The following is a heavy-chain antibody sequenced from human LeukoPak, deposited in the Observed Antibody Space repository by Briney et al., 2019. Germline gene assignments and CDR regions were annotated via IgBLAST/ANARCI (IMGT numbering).Heavy chain of an antibody. Sequence: PGGSLRLSCAASGFTFSSYSMNWVRQAPGKGLEWVSSISSSSSYIYYADSVKGRSTISRDNAKNSLYLQMNSLRAEDTAVYYCARDGTYYYYGMDVWGQGTTVTVSS. CDR2: ISSSSSYI. CDR3: ARDGTYYYYGMDV. V-gene: IGHV3-21*01. J-gene: IGHJ6*02. D-gene: IGHD1-1*01. CDR1: GFTFSSYS.